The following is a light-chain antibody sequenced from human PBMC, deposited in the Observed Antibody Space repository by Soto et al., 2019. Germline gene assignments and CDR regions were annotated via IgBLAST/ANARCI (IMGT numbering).Light chain of an antibody. CDR1: SSNIGNNY. Sequence: TQPPSVSAAPGQKVTISCSGSSSNIGNNYVSWYQQLPGTAPKLLIYENNKRPSGIPDRFSGSKSGTSATLGITGLQTGDEADYYCGTWDSSLSAAVFGGGTKVTVL. J-gene: IGLJ3*02. CDR2: ENN. V-gene: IGLV1-51*02. CDR3: GTWDSSLSAAV.